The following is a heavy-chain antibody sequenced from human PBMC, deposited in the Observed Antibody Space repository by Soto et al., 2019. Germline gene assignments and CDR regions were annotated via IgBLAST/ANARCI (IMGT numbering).Heavy chain of an antibody. V-gene: IGHV1-69*13. CDR3: ARGPEYRRITWFDV. Sequence: SVKVSCKASGGTFSSYAISWVRQAPGQGLEWMGGIIPIFGTANYAQKFQGRVTITADESTSTAYMELSSLRSQDTAVFYCARGPEYRRITWFDVGGQGTRVTVSS. J-gene: IGHJ5*02. CDR2: IIPIFGTA. CDR1: GGTFSSYA. D-gene: IGHD2-2*01.